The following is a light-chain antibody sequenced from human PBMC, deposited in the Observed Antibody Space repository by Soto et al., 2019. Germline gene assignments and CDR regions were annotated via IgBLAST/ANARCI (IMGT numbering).Light chain of an antibody. V-gene: IGLV2-14*01. CDR3: SSYTSSDTWV. CDR2: EVT. CDR1: ISDVGGYNY. Sequence: QSALTQPASVSGSPGQSITISCAGTISDVGGYNYVSWYQHHPGKAPKLMIYEVTNRPSGVSNRFSGSKSGNTASLTISGLQAEDEADYYCSSYTSSDTWVFGGGTKLTVL. J-gene: IGLJ3*02.